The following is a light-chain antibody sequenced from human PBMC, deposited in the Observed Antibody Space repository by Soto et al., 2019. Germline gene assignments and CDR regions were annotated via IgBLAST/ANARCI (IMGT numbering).Light chain of an antibody. J-gene: IGLJ2*01. V-gene: IGLV2-8*01. CDR3: VSYAGSNKYVL. Sequence: QSVPAQPPSASGSPGQSVTISCTGTSSDVGANNFVSWYQHHPGKAPKLLIYEVSKRPSGVPDRFSGSKSGNTASLTVSGLQAEDEAHYFCVSYAGSNKYVLFGGGTKLTV. CDR2: EVS. CDR1: SSDVGANNF.